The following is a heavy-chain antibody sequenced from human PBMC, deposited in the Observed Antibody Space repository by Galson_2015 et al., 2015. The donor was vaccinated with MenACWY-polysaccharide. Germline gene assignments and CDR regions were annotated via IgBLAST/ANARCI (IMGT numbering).Heavy chain of an antibody. CDR1: GYTFTGYY. D-gene: IGHD2/OR15-2a*01. CDR2: INTNSGGT. V-gene: IGHV1-2*02. J-gene: IGHJ4*02. CDR3: ARASRVLRHVDY. Sequence: SVKVSCKASGYTFTGYYMHWVRQAPGQGLEWMGSINTNSGGTNYAQKFQGRVTMTRDTSISTAYMELRRLRSDDTAVYYCARASRVLRHVDYWGQGTLVTVPS.